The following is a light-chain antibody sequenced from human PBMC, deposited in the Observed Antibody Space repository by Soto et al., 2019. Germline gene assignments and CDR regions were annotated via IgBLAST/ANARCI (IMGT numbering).Light chain of an antibody. CDR3: SSYGGHSNFVV. V-gene: IGLV2-8*01. CDR2: DVN. Sequence: QSALTQPPSASGSPGQSVTISCTGTSSDIGGYNYVSWYQQHPGKAPKLMIFDVNKRPSGVPARFSGSKSGSTASLTVSGLQAEDEADYYCSSYGGHSNFVVFGGGTKLTVL. CDR1: SSDIGGYNY. J-gene: IGLJ2*01.